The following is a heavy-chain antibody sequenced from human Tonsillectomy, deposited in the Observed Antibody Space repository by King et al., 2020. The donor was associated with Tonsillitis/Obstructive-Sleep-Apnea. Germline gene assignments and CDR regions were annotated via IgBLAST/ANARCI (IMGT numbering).Heavy chain of an antibody. D-gene: IGHD4-17*01. V-gene: IGHV3-23*04. CDR1: GFTFSSYA. CDR2: IRGSGGGA. CDR3: GRDPNGDYVGAFDM. Sequence: VQLVESGGGLVQPGVSLRLSCAASGFTFSSYAMMWVRQAPGKGPEWVSAIRGSGGGAEYADSGKGRFTISRDNSKNTLFLQMNSLRAEDTAVYYCGRDPNGDYVGAFDMWGQGTMVTVSS. J-gene: IGHJ3*02.